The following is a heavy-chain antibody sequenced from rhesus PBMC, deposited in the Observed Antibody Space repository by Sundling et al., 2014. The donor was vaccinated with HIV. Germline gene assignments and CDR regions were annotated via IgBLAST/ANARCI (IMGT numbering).Heavy chain of an antibody. J-gene: IGHJ5-1*01. Sequence: QVQLQESGPGLVKPSETLSLTCAVSGGSISSGYYYWSWIRQPPGKGLEWIGYITSSGSTTYNPSLKSRVTISRDTSKNQFSLKLTSVTAADTAVYYCARKEVKPLDVWGPGVLVTVSS. CDR3: ARKEVKPLDV. D-gene: IGHD3-34*01. CDR1: GGSISSGYYY. V-gene: IGHV4-122*02. CDR2: ITSSGST.